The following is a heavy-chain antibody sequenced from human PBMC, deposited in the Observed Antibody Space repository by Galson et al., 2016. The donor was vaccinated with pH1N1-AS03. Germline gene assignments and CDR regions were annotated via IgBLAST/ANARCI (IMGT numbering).Heavy chain of an antibody. CDR1: GYSFTTFG. V-gene: IGHV1-18*01. D-gene: IGHD4-17*01. CDR2: ISAYSGDT. CDR3: ARAHYNADYVPDF. Sequence: SVKVSCKASGYSFTTFGINWVRQAPGQGLEWLGWISAYSGDTHYARKFQGRVTLTTDPSTSTAYMELRSLTSDDTAVYYCARAHYNADYVPDFWGQGTLVTVSS. J-gene: IGHJ4*02.